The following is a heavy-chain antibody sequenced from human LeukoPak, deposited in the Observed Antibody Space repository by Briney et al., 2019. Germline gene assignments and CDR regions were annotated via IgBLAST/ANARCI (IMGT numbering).Heavy chain of an antibody. CDR3: ARGSSRWLQYVDY. V-gene: IGHV1-2*06. Sequence: ASVKVSCKASGYTFTGYYMHWVRLAPGQGLEWMGRINPNSGGTNYAQKFQGRVTMTRDTSISTAYMELSRLRSDDTAVYYCARGSSRWLQYVDYWGQGTLVTVSS. J-gene: IGHJ4*02. D-gene: IGHD5-24*01. CDR2: INPNSGGT. CDR1: GYTFTGYY.